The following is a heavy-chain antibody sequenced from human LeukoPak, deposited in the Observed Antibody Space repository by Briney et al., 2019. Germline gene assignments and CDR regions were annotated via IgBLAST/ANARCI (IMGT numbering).Heavy chain of an antibody. D-gene: IGHD3-10*01. CDR3: ARNYYGSGSYYNS. J-gene: IGHJ4*02. CDR1: GGTFSSYA. Sequence: SVKVSCKASGGTFSSYAISWVRQAPGQGLEWMGGIIPIFGTANYAQKFQGRVTITADESTNTAYMELSSLRSEDTAVYYCARNYYGSGSYYNSWGQGTLVTVSS. CDR2: IIPIFGTA. V-gene: IGHV1-69*13.